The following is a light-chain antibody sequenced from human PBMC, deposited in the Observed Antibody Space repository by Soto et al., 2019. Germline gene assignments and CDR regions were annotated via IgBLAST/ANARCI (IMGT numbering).Light chain of an antibody. Sequence: DIQMTQSPSTLSASVGDRVTITCRTSQSIRSYLNWYQQKPGKAPQLLIYAASSLQSGVPSRFSGSGSGTDFTLTISSLQPEDFATYYCQQSYSTPRTFGQGTKVDNK. CDR1: QSIRSY. CDR3: QQSYSTPRT. CDR2: AAS. V-gene: IGKV1-39*01. J-gene: IGKJ1*01.